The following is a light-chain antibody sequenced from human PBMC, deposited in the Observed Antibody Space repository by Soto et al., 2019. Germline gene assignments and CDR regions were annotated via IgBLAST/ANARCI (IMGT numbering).Light chain of an antibody. CDR3: CSFSTSGTHV. CDR2: DVN. J-gene: IGLJ1*01. Sequence: QSVLTQSASVSGSPGQSITISCTGTSSDVGTYDYVSWHQQHPGKAPKLIIYDVNNRPSGVSSRFSGSKSGNTASLTISGLQAEDEADYYCCSFSTSGTHVFGTGTQLTVL. CDR1: SSDVGTYDY. V-gene: IGLV2-14*01.